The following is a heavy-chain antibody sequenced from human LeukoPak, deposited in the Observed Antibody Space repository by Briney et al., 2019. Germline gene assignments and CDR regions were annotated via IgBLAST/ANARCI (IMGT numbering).Heavy chain of an antibody. D-gene: IGHD3-3*01. CDR2: IYYSGST. CDR3: ASYYDFWSGYPNYYGMDV. V-gene: IGHV4-59*01. CDR1: GASISSYY. Sequence: SETLSLTSTVSGASISSYYWSWIRQPPGKGLEWIGYIYYSGSTNYNPSLKSRVTISVDTSKNQFSLRLTSVTAADTAVYYCASYYDFWSGYPNYYGMDVWGQGTTVTVSS. J-gene: IGHJ6*02.